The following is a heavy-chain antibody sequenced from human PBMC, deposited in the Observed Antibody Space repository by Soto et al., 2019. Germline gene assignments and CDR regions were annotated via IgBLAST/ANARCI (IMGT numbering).Heavy chain of an antibody. CDR3: ARSRGYGAFDI. CDR1: GGSISSYY. V-gene: IGHV4-59*01. Sequence: SETLSLTCTVSGGSISSYYWSWIRQPPGKGLEWIGYIYYSGSTNYNPSLKSRVTISVDTSKNQFSLKLSSVTAADTAVYYCARSRGYGAFDIWGQGTMVTVSS. J-gene: IGHJ3*02. CDR2: IYYSGST. D-gene: IGHD1-1*01.